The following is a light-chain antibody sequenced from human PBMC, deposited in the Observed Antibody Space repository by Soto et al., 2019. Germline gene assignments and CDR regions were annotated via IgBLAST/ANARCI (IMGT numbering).Light chain of an antibody. Sequence: ENVLTQCPGTLSLSPGERSTLPCRASQSVKSSYLAWYQHKPGQAPRLLIYGTSSRATGIPDRFSGSGSGTDFTLTISRLEPEDFAVYYCQQYGSSITFGQGTRLEIK. CDR2: GTS. V-gene: IGKV3-20*01. CDR1: QSVKSSY. J-gene: IGKJ5*01. CDR3: QQYGSSIT.